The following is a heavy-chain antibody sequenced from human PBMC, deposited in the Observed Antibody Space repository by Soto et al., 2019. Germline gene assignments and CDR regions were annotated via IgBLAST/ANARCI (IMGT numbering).Heavy chain of an antibody. CDR2: ISYDGSNK. D-gene: IGHD3-22*01. CDR3: ARGDSSGSSPTYSMNI. V-gene: IGHV3-30*04. Sequence: QVQLVESGGGVVQPGRSLRLSCAASGFIFSSYAMHWVRQAPGKGLEWVTVISYDGSNKYYTDSVKGRFTISRDNPKNTVFLQMNSLRAEDTAVYYCARGDSSGSSPTYSMNIWGQRTTVTVSS. CDR1: GFIFSSYA. J-gene: IGHJ6*02.